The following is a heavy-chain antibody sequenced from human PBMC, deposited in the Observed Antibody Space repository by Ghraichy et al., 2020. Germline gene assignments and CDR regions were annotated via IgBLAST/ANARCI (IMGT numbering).Heavy chain of an antibody. D-gene: IGHD3-10*01. Sequence: SVKVSCKASGYTFTSYGISWVRQAPGQGLEWMGWISAYNGNTNYAQKLQGRVTMTTDTSTSTAYMELRSLRSDDTAVYYCARDVELLENYYYYYYGMDVWGQGTTVTVSS. CDR1: GYTFTSYG. V-gene: IGHV1-18*04. CDR2: ISAYNGNT. J-gene: IGHJ6*02. CDR3: ARDVELLENYYYYYYGMDV.